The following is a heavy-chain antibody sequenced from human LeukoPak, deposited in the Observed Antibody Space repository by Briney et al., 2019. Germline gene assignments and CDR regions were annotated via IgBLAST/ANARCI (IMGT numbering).Heavy chain of an antibody. CDR3: AKDPREGSSWYVSDY. Sequence: GGSLRLSCAASGFTFSSYAMSWVRQAPGKGLEWVSAISGSGGSTYYADSVKGRFTISRDNSKNTLYLQMNSLRAEDTAVYYCAKDPREGSSWYVSDYWGQGTLVTVSS. CDR1: GFTFSSYA. CDR2: ISGSGGST. J-gene: IGHJ4*02. D-gene: IGHD6-13*01. V-gene: IGHV3-23*01.